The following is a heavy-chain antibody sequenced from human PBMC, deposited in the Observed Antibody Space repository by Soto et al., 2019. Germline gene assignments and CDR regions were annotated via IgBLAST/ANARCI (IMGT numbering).Heavy chain of an antibody. Sequence: SEKVSCKASGGSLSTNPISWVRQAPGQGLEWMGGTGSGTGPGNHAQKFQGRLTVTADKSTSTVYMELTNLSSEDTAVYYCARRDSGGFYRFFDSWGQGTLVTVSS. D-gene: IGHD2-15*01. J-gene: IGHJ4*02. CDR2: TGSGTGPG. CDR1: GGSLSTNP. V-gene: IGHV1-69*06. CDR3: ARRDSGGFYRFFDS.